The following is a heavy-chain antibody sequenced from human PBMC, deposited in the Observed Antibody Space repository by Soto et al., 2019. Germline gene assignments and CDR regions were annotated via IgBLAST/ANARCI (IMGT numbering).Heavy chain of an antibody. D-gene: IGHD1-26*01. Sequence: PGGSLRLSCAASGFTFSSYGMHWVRQAPGKGLEWVAVISYDGSNRYYADSVKGRFTISRDNSKNTLYLQMNSLRAEDTAVYYCAKDRGGSYSYFDYWGQGTLVTAPQ. J-gene: IGHJ4*02. CDR2: ISYDGSNR. CDR1: GFTFSSYG. CDR3: AKDRGGSYSYFDY. V-gene: IGHV3-30*18.